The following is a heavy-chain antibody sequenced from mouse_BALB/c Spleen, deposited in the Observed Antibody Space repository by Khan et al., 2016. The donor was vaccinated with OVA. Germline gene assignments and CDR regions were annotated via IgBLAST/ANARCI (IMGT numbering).Heavy chain of an antibody. CDR2: ISTGDTYT. J-gene: IGHJ1*01. D-gene: IGHD1-1*01. V-gene: IGHV5-9-3*01. CDR1: GFTFSTYA. Sequence: EVQLVESGGGLVKSGGSLKLSCAASGFTFSTYAMSWVRQTPEKRLEWVATISTGDTYTYYPDSVKGRFHISRANAKKTLYLQMSSLRSEDTALYSCARPPITTVVATSYWFFDVWGAGTTVTVST. CDR3: ARPPITTVVATSYWFFDV.